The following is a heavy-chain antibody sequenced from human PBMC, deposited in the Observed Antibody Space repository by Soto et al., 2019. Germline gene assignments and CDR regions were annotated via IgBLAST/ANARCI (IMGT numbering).Heavy chain of an antibody. D-gene: IGHD1-26*01. CDR3: ARDRVGSGSYYGPALIDY. J-gene: IGHJ4*02. V-gene: IGHV3-30-3*01. Sequence: HPGGSLRLSCAASGFTFSSYAMHWVRQAPGKGLEWVAVISYDGSNKYYADSMKGRFTISRDNSKNTLYLQMNSLRAEDTAVYYCARDRVGSGSYYGPALIDYWGQGTLVTVSS. CDR2: ISYDGSNK. CDR1: GFTFSSYA.